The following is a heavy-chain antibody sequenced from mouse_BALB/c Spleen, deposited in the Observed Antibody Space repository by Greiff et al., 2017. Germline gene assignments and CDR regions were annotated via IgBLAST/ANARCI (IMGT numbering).Heavy chain of an antibody. D-gene: IGHD3-2*02. Sequence: QVQLQQSGAELVRPGASVTLSCKASGYTFTDYEMHWVKQTPVHGLEWIGAIDPETGGTAYNQKFKGKATLTADKSSSTAYMELRSLTSEDSAVYYCNAVEATPDYWGQGTTLTVSS. J-gene: IGHJ2*01. CDR1: GYTFTDYE. CDR2: IDPETGGT. CDR3: NAVEATPDY. V-gene: IGHV1-15*01.